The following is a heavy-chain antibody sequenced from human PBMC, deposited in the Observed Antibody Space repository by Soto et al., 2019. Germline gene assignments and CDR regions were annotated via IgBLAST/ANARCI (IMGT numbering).Heavy chain of an antibody. Sequence: QVQLVESGGGVVQPGRSLRLSCTASGFTFNNYDMHWVRHAPGKGLEWGESIWFDGSNKYYLDSLKGRFTISRDNSKKTIYLQMNRLRAEDMAVYYSARDIGRTLTAVSTNNDMNVWGQGTTYTVS. CDR2: IWFDGSNK. CDR3: ARDIGRTLTAVSTNNDMNV. V-gene: IGHV3-33*01. D-gene: IGHD4-17*01. CDR1: GFTFNNYD. J-gene: IGHJ6*02.